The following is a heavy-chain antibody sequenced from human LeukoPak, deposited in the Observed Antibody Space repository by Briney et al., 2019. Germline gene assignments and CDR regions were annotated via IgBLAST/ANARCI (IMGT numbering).Heavy chain of an antibody. D-gene: IGHD5-12*01. J-gene: IGHJ4*02. CDR1: GGTFSSYA. V-gene: IGHV1-69*13. CDR3: ASWEGLRGYSGYEPGGFDY. Sequence: GASVKVSCKASGGTFSSYAISWVRQAPGQGLEWMGGIIPIFGTANYAQKFQGRVTITADESTSTAYMELSSLRSEDTAVYYCASWEGLRGYSGYEPGGFDYRGQGTLVTVSS. CDR2: IIPIFGTA.